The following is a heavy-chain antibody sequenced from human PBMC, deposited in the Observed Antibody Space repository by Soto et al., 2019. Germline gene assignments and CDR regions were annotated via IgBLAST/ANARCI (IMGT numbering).Heavy chain of an antibody. CDR2: IYYSGST. J-gene: IGHJ5*02. V-gene: IGHV4-31*03. CDR1: GGSISSGGYY. CDR3: GSSREEWWFDP. D-gene: IGHD3-3*01. Sequence: QVQLQESGPGLVKPSQTLSLTCTVSGGSISSGGYYWSWIRQHPGKGLEWIGYIYYSGSTYYNPSPMGRVTIPVDTSKNQFPLKLSSVTAADTAVYYRGSSREEWWFDPWGQGTLVNVSS.